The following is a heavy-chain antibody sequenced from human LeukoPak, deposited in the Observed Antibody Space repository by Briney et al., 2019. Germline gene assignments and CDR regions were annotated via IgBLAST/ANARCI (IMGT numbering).Heavy chain of an antibody. J-gene: IGHJ6*02. V-gene: IGHV3-23*01. CDR2: ISGSGGST. CDR1: GFTFSSYA. Sequence: GGSLRLSCAASGFTFSSYAMSWVRQAPGRGLEWVSVISGSGGSTYYADSVKGRFTISRDNSKNTLYLQMNSLRAEDTAVYYCARATSADSSGYYSPYYYYYYGMDVWGQGTTVTVSS. D-gene: IGHD3-22*01. CDR3: ARATSADSSGYYSPYYYYYYGMDV.